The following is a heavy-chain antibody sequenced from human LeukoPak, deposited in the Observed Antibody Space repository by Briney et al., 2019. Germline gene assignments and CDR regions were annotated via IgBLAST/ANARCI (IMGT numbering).Heavy chain of an antibody. V-gene: IGHV3-74*01. D-gene: IGHD1-1*01. J-gene: IGHJ4*02. CDR2: IKSDGSST. CDR1: GFTFSNYW. Sequence: GGSLRLSCAASGFTFSNYWMHWVRQAPGKGPVWVSRIKSDGSSTRFADSVQGRFTISRDNGKNTLYLQMDSLRAEDTAVYYCARGGETINWYPGYFDYWGQGALVTVSS. CDR3: ARGGETINWYPGYFDY.